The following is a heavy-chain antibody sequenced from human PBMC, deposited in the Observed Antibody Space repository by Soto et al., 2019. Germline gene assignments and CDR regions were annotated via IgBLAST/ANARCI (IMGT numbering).Heavy chain of an antibody. D-gene: IGHD3-9*01. CDR1: GFSLTSSGVA. V-gene: IGHV2-5*02. CDR2: IFWDEEN. J-gene: IGHJ4*02. Sequence: SGPTLVKPTQTLTLTCSLSGFSLTSSGVAVGWIRQPPGRALEWVALIFWDEENHYSQPLRSRVTITKDTSKNQMVLTLTNMDPVDTATYYCARRIRFESQRYHFDYWGQGVLVTVSS. CDR3: ARRIRFESQRYHFDY.